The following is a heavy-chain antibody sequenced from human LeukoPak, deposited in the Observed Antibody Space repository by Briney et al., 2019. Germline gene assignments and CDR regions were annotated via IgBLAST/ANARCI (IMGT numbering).Heavy chain of an antibody. Sequence: ASVKVSCKGSGYTFTDYYLNWVRQAPGQGLEWMGWINPNSGGTKFAQKFQGRVTLTRDTSTTTAYMELSGLTSDDTAVYYCARRVFPSFDWEKDAFDIWGQGTLATVSS. CDR3: ARRVFPSFDWEKDAFDI. CDR2: INPNSGGT. D-gene: IGHD3-9*01. CDR1: GYTFTDYY. V-gene: IGHV1-2*02. J-gene: IGHJ3*02.